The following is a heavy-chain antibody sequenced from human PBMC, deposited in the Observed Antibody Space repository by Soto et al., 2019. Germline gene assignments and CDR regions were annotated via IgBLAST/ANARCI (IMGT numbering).Heavy chain of an antibody. J-gene: IGHJ5*02. CDR1: GFTFGTYA. V-gene: IGHV3-23*01. D-gene: IGHD5-18*01. CDR2: ISGSGDST. Sequence: EVQLLESGGGLVQPGGSLRLSCAASGFTFGTYAMSWVRQAPGKGLECVSSISGSGDSTYYADSVKGRFTISRDNSKNTLYLQMNSLRAEDTAVYYCAKDRSVDTRDWFDPWGQGTLVTVSS. CDR3: AKDRSVDTRDWFDP.